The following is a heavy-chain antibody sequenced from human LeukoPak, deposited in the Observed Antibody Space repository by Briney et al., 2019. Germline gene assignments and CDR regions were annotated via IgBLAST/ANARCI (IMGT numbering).Heavy chain of an antibody. CDR3: AREGEWYYDSSGPLYY. D-gene: IGHD3-22*01. V-gene: IGHV3-72*01. Sequence: PGGSLRLSCAASGFTFSDHYMDWVRQAPGKGLEWVGRTRNKANSYTTEYAASVKGRLTISRDDSKNSLYLQMNSLKTEDTAVYYCAREGEWYYDSSGPLYYWGQRTLVTVSS. CDR2: TRNKANSYTT. CDR1: GFTFSDHY. J-gene: IGHJ4*02.